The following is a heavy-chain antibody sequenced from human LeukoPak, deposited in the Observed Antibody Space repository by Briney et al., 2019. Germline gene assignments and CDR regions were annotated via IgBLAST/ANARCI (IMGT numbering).Heavy chain of an antibody. V-gene: IGHV1-18*01. CDR3: ARDRPGDEAFDI. CDR1: GYTFTSYG. J-gene: IGHJ3*02. D-gene: IGHD3-10*01. CDR2: IDAYSGNT. Sequence: ASAEVSCKASGYTFTSYGVSWVRQGPGQGLVWMGWIDAYSGNTNYVQKFQGRVTMTTDTSTSTAYMELRSLRSDDTAVYYCARDRPGDEAFDIWGQGTTVTVSS.